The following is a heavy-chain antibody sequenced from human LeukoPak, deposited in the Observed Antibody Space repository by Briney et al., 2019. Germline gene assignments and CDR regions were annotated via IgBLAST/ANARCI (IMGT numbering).Heavy chain of an antibody. Sequence: SETLSLTCAVYGGSFSAYYWCWIRQPPGKGLEWIGEINHSGSTNYNPSLKSRVTISVDTSKNQFSLKLSSVTAADTAVYYCARLIFGVVGGVHPWGQGTLVTVSS. V-gene: IGHV4-34*01. CDR3: ARLIFGVVGGVHP. J-gene: IGHJ5*02. CDR2: INHSGST. D-gene: IGHD3-3*02. CDR1: GGSFSAYY.